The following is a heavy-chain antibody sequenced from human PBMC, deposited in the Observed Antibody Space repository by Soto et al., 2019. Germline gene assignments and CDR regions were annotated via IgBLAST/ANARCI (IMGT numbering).Heavy chain of an antibody. CDR2: INAGNGDT. CDR1: GYPFTSYA. V-gene: IGHV1-3*01. CDR3: ARGSGYDNFDS. D-gene: IGHD5-12*01. Sequence: ASVKVSCTASGYPFTSYAIHWVRQAPGQSLEWMGWINAGNGDTKYSQKFQGRVTITRDTSASTAYLELRSLRSEDTAVYYCARGSGYDNFDSWGQGTLVTVSS. J-gene: IGHJ4*02.